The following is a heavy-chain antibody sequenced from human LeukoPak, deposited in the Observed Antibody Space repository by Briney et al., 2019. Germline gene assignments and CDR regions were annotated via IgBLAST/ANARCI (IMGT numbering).Heavy chain of an antibody. J-gene: IGHJ5*02. CDR1: GFTFSSYG. CDR2: IRYDGSNK. Sequence: GGSLRLSCAASGFTFSSYGMHWVRQAPGKGLEWVAFIRYDGSNKYYADSVKGRFTISRDNSKNTLYLQMNSLRAEDTAVYYCAKEGPTGYNWFDPWGQGTLVTVSS. D-gene: IGHD4-17*01. CDR3: AKEGPTGYNWFDP. V-gene: IGHV3-30*02.